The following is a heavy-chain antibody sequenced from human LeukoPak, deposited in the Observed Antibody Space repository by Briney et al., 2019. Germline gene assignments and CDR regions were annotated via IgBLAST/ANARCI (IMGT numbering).Heavy chain of an antibody. CDR2: INPTGGST. CDR3: ARTAARRFDY. V-gene: IGHV1-46*01. CDR1: GYTFPSYF. J-gene: IGHJ4*02. D-gene: IGHD6-6*01. Sequence: ASVKVSCKASGYTFPSYFMHWVRQAPGQGLEWMGLINPTGGSTTYAQKFQGRVTMTRDTSTSTVYMELSSLRSDDTAVYYCARTAARRFDYWGQGTLVTVSS.